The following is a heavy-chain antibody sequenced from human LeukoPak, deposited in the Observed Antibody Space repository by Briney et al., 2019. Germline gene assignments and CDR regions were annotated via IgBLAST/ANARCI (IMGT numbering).Heavy chain of an antibody. CDR1: GFTFSSYW. CDR2: INTDGSST. D-gene: IGHD3-3*01. V-gene: IGHV3-74*01. Sequence: PGGSLRLSCAASGFTFSSYWMHWVRQAPGKGLVWVSRINTDGSSTSYADSVKGRFTISRDNAKNTLYLQMNSLRAEDTAVYYCASFGRVLEWLLKGRDYMDVWGKGTTVTVSS. J-gene: IGHJ6*03. CDR3: ASFGRVLEWLLKGRDYMDV.